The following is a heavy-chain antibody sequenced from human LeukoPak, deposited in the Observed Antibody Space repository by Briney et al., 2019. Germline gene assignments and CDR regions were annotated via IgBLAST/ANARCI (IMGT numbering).Heavy chain of an antibody. J-gene: IGHJ6*02. CDR1: GFTFSSYA. CDR2: ISSNGGST. CDR3: ASLDV. Sequence: GGSLRLSCAASGFTFSSYAMHWVRQAPGKGLEYVSAISSNGGSTYYANSVKGRFTISRDNSKNTLYLQMGSLRAEDMAVYYCASLDVWGQGTTVTAYS. V-gene: IGHV3-64*01.